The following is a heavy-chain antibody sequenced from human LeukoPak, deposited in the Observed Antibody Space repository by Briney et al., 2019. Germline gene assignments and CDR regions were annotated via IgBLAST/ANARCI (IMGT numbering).Heavy chain of an antibody. CDR2: IYSSGST. J-gene: IGHJ4*02. CDR1: GGSISNYY. CDR3: ARDRGAGDYSTFFDY. D-gene: IGHD4-11*01. V-gene: IGHV4-4*07. Sequence: SETLSLTCIVSGGSISNYYWSWIRQPAGKGLEWIARIYSSGSTNYNPSLKSRLTMSVDTSKNQFSLRLSSVTAADTAVYYCARDRGAGDYSTFFDYWGQGTLVTVSS.